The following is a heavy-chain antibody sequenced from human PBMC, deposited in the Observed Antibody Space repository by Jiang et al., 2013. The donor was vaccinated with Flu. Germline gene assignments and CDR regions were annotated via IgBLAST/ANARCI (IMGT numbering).Heavy chain of an antibody. CDR3: ARAWGTTVVTPYYFDY. CDR1: GYTFTSYD. Sequence: SGAEVKKPGASVKVSCKASGYTFTSYDINWVRQATGQGLEWMGWMNPNSGNIGYAQKFQGRVTMTRNISISTAYMELSSLTSEDTAVYYCARAWGTTVVTPYYFDYWGQGTLVTVSS. D-gene: IGHD4-23*01. J-gene: IGHJ4*02. V-gene: IGHV1-8*01. CDR2: MNPNSGNI.